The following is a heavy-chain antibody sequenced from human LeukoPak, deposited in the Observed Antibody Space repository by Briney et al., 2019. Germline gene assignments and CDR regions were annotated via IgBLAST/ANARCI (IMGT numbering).Heavy chain of an antibody. D-gene: IGHD1-1*01. Sequence: GGPLRLSFAASGFTFISYWISWVGQPPGKGREWVANIKQGGSEKYYVDSVKGRFTISRDNAKNSLYLQMNSLRAEDTAVYYCARGNEGDFDYWGQGTLVTVSS. V-gene: IGHV3-7*01. CDR2: IKQGGSEK. CDR1: GFTFISYW. J-gene: IGHJ4*02. CDR3: ARGNEGDFDY.